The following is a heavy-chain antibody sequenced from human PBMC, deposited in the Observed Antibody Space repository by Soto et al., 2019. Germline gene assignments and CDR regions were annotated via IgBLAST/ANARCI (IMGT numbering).Heavy chain of an antibody. J-gene: IGHJ6*02. CDR3: AGEGQAPYYYYGMDV. Sequence: QVQVVQSGDEVKKPGASVKVSCKASGYTFPKYGFGWVRQAPGQGLEWMGWISGYNGNTKYAEKFQGRVTMTTDTSTSTAHMELRRLRSDDTAVYYCAGEGQAPYYYYGMDVWGQGTAVTVSS. V-gene: IGHV1-18*01. CDR1: GYTFPKYG. CDR2: ISGYNGNT.